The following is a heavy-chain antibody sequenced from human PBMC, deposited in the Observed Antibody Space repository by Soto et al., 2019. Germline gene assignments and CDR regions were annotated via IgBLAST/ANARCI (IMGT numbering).Heavy chain of an antibody. CDR1: GFSLSTSGVG. Sequence: QITLKESGPTLVKPTQTLTLTCTFSGFSLSTSGVGVGWIRQPPGKALEWLALIYWNDDKRYSPSLKSRLTITKYTSNNQVVLTMTNMDPVDTATYSCAHSPQLDPFDYWGQGTLVTVSS. CDR3: AHSPQLDPFDY. D-gene: IGHD6-13*01. V-gene: IGHV2-5*01. CDR2: IYWNDDK. J-gene: IGHJ4*02.